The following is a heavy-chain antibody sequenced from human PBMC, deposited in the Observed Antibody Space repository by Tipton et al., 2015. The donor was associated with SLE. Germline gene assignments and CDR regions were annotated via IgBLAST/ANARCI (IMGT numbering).Heavy chain of an antibody. J-gene: IGHJ5*02. CDR2: IYYSGST. D-gene: IGHD6-13*01. Sequence: TLSLTCTVSGGSISSYYWSWIRQPPGKGLEWIGYIYYSGSTNYNPSLKSRVTISVDTSKNQFSLKLSSVTAADTAVYYCARVGQESIAAAEDGLDPWGQGTLVTVSS. V-gene: IGHV4-59*01. CDR3: ARVGQESIAAAEDGLDP. CDR1: GGSISSYY.